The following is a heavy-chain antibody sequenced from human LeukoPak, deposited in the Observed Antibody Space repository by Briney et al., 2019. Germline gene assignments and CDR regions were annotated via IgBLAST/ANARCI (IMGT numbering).Heavy chain of an antibody. CDR3: AIRYYDFWSGYSLGPFDP. CDR1: GYSISSCYY. Sequence: SETLSLTCAVSGYSISSCYYWGWIRQPPGKGVEWIEIIYHSGSTYYNPSLKSRVTISVDTSKNQFSLKMSSVTAADTAVYYCAIRYYDFWSGYSLGPFDPWGQGTLVTVSS. J-gene: IGHJ5*02. D-gene: IGHD3-3*01. V-gene: IGHV4-38-2*01. CDR2: IYHSGST.